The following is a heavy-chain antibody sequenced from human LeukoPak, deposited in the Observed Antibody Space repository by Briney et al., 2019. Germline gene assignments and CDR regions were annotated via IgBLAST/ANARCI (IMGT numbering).Heavy chain of an antibody. J-gene: IGHJ4*02. D-gene: IGHD3-22*01. Sequence: PGGSLRLSCAVSGVTLTSAWMSWVRQAPGKGLEWVGRIKGKTAVGAPDYVASVKGRFTISRDDSKNTLFLQMNSLRAEDTAVYYCAREPPRLLLPPLDYWGQGTLVTVSS. CDR3: AREPPRLLLPPLDY. CDR1: GVTLTSAW. V-gene: IGHV3-15*01. CDR2: IKGKTAVGAP.